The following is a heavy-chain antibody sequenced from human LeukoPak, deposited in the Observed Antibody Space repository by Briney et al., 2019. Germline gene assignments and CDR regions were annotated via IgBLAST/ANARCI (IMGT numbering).Heavy chain of an antibody. D-gene: IGHD7-27*01. CDR1: GGSFSGYY. J-gene: IGHJ4*02. V-gene: IGHV4-34*01. CDR2: INHSGST. Sequence: KASETLSLTCAVYGGSFSGYYWSWIRQPPGKGLEWIGEINHSGSTNYNPSLKSRVTISVDTSKNQFSLKLSSVTAADTAVYYCARLNIRGPALGIYKSWGQGTLVTVSS. CDR3: ARLNIRGPALGIYKS.